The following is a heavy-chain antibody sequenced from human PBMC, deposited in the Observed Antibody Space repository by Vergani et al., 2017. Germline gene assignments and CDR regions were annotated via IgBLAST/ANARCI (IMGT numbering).Heavy chain of an antibody. J-gene: IGHJ5*02. CDR1: GDSLSSGNK. V-gene: IGHV4-38-2*01. D-gene: IGHD3-22*01. CDR2: FAHSGDT. Sequence: VNLQESGPGLLKPSETLSLPCAVSGDSLSSGNKWGWIRQPPGKGLEWISSFAHSGDTYFNPSLKGRVSISMDTSKNYFFLTLSSVTAADTAMYYCARRSSSYYFDIWGQGVLITVSS. CDR3: ARRSSSYYFDI.